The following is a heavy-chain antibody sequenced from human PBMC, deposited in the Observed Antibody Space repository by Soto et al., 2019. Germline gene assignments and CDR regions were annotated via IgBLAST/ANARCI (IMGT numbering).Heavy chain of an antibody. D-gene: IGHD4-17*01. V-gene: IGHV3-43*02. CDR3: AKDTYDDGGNWFDP. CDR1: GFTFDDYA. Sequence: GGSLRLSCAASGFTFDDYAMHWVRQAPGKGLEWVSLISGDGGSTYYADSVKGRFTISRDNSKNSLYLQMNSLRTEDTALYYCAKDTYDDGGNWFDPWGQGTLVTVSS. CDR2: ISGDGGST. J-gene: IGHJ5*02.